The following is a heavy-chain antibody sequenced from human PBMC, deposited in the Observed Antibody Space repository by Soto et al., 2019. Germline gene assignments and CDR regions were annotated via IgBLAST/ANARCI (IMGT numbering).Heavy chain of an antibody. V-gene: IGHV5-51*01. Sequence: GESLKISCKGSGDSFTSYWIGWVRQMPGKGLEWMGIIYPGDSDTRYSPSFQGQVTISADKSISTAYLQWSSLKASDTAMYYCARQRRAVAYGPNAFDIWGQGTMVPVSS. CDR1: GDSFTSYW. D-gene: IGHD6-19*01. J-gene: IGHJ3*02. CDR3: ARQRRAVAYGPNAFDI. CDR2: IYPGDSDT.